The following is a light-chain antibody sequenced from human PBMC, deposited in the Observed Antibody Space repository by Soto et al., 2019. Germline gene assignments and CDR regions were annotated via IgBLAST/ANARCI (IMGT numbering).Light chain of an antibody. V-gene: IGKV1-5*01. CDR3: QQYYNYPWT. CDR1: QDISSS. Sequence: DIQSAQSPTSVSASVGERVTIPCRASQDISSSLAWHQQKPGKAPKVLIYDASNLNSGVPSRFSGSGSGTEFTLTISSLQPDDFATYYCQQYYNYPWTLGQGTKV. J-gene: IGKJ1*01. CDR2: DAS.